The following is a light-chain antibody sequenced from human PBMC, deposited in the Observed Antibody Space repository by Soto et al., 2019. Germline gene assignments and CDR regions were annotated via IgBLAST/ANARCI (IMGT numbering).Light chain of an antibody. CDR1: QGISNY. CDR2: AAS. J-gene: IGKJ1*01. V-gene: IGKV1-27*01. CDR3: QKYNSAPRWT. Sequence: DLQMTQSPSSLSASVEDRVTITCRASQGISNYLAWYQQKPGKVPKLLIYAASTLQSGVPSRFSGSGSGTDFTLTISSLQPEDVATYYCQKYNSAPRWTFGQGTKVEIK.